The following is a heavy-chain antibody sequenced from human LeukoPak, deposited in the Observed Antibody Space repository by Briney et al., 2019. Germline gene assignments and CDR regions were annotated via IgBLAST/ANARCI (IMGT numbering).Heavy chain of an antibody. CDR3: AKDSNYDILTAHNAFDI. D-gene: IGHD3-9*01. Sequence: PGGSLRLSCAASGFTFDDYAMHWVRQAPGKGLEWVSGISWNSGSIGYADSVKGRFTISRDNAKNSLYLQMNSLRAEDTALYYCAKDSNYDILTAHNAFDIWGQGTMVTVSS. CDR1: GFTFDDYA. J-gene: IGHJ3*02. V-gene: IGHV3-9*01. CDR2: ISWNSGSI.